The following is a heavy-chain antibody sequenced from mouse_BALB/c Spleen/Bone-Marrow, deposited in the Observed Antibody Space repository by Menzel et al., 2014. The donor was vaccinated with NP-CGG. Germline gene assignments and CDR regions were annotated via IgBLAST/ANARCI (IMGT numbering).Heavy chain of an antibody. J-gene: IGHJ3*01. CDR2: IWAGGST. CDR1: GFSLTSYG. CDR3: ARDRGDYVFAY. D-gene: IGHD2-4*01. Sequence: VQRVESGPGLVAPSQSLSITCTVSGFSLTSYGVHWVRQPPGKGLEWLGVIWAGGSTNYNSALMSGLSISKDNSKSQVFLKMNSLQTDDTAMYYCARDRGDYVFAYWGQGTLVTVSA. V-gene: IGHV2-9*02.